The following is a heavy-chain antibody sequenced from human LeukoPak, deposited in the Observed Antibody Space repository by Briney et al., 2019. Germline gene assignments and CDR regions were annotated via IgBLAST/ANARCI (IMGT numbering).Heavy chain of an antibody. CDR2: IYSGGST. J-gene: IGHJ4*02. D-gene: IGHD3-22*01. V-gene: IGHV3-53*01. Sequence: GGSLRLSCAASGFTVSSNYMSWVRRAPGKGLEWVSVIYSGGSTYYADSVKGRFTISRDNSKNTLYLQMNSLRAEDTAVYYCAREDYYDSSGYWDYWGQGTLVTASS. CDR3: AREDYYDSSGYWDY. CDR1: GFTVSSNY.